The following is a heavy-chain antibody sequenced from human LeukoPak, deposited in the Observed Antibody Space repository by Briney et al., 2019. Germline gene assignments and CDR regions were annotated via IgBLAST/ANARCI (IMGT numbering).Heavy chain of an antibody. Sequence: GGSLRLSCAAPGFTVSSNYMSWVRQAPGKGLEWVSVIYSGGSTYYADSVKGRFTISRDNSKNTLYLQMNSLRAEDTAVYYCAYSSSSGEFDYWGQGTLVTVSS. V-gene: IGHV3-53*05. CDR2: IYSGGST. CDR1: GFTVSSNY. CDR3: AYSSSSGEFDY. D-gene: IGHD6-13*01. J-gene: IGHJ4*02.